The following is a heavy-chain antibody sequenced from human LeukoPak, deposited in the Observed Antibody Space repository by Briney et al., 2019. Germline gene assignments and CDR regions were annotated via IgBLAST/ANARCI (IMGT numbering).Heavy chain of an antibody. CDR3: ARTGVYPYYYGSGSFNWFDP. V-gene: IGHV4-34*01. Sequence: SETLSLTCAVYGGSFSGYYWSWIRQPPGKGLEWIGEINHSGSTSYNPSLKSRVTISVDTSKNQFSLKLSSVTAADTAVYYCARTGVYPYYYGSGSFNWFDPWGQGTLVTVSS. CDR2: INHSGST. J-gene: IGHJ5*02. D-gene: IGHD3-10*01. CDR1: GGSFSGYY.